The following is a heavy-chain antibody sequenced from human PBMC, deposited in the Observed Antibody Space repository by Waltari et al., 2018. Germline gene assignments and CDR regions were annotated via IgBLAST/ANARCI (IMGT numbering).Heavy chain of an antibody. V-gene: IGHV4-39*01. D-gene: IGHD6-13*01. Sequence: HLQLQESGPGLVEPSETLSLTCTVSGGSISNFNYYWGWIRQPPGKGLGWIASIYYSGTTYYNPSLNSRVTISVDTSKNQFSLRLSSVTAADTAVYYCARLNLGATAANNWFDPWGQGTLVTVSS. CDR1: GGSISNFNYY. J-gene: IGHJ5*02. CDR2: IYYSGTT. CDR3: ARLNLGATAANNWFDP.